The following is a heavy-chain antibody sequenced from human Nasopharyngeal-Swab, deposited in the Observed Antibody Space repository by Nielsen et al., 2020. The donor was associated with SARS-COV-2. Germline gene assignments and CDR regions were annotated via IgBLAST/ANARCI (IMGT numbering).Heavy chain of an antibody. CDR1: GYSFTSYW. CDR2: IYPGDSDT. D-gene: IGHD6-19*01. Sequence: GGSLRLSCKGSGYSFTSYWIGWVRQMPGKGLEWMGIIYPGDSDTRYSLSFQGQVTISADKSISTAYLQWSSLKASDTAMYYCARRIAVAGIYDYWGQGTLVTVSS. V-gene: IGHV5-51*01. J-gene: IGHJ4*02. CDR3: ARRIAVAGIYDY.